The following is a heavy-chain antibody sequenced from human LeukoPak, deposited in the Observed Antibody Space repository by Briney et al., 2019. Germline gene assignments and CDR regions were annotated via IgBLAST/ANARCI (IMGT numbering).Heavy chain of an antibody. D-gene: IGHD3-22*01. V-gene: IGHV3-21*01. Sequence: GGSLRLSCAASGFTFSSYSMNWVRQAPGKGLEWVSSISSSSSYIYYADSVKGRFTISRDNAKNSLYLQMNSLRAEDTAVYYCARVSALVVVAIHPHYYMDVWGKGTTVTVSS. CDR1: GFTFSSYS. CDR3: ARVSALVVVAIHPHYYMDV. CDR2: ISSSSSYI. J-gene: IGHJ6*03.